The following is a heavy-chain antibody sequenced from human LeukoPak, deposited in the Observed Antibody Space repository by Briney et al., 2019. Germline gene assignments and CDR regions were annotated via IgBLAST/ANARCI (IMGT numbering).Heavy chain of an antibody. CDR1: GGSISSSSYY. Sequence: KPSETLSLTCTVSGGSISSSSYYWGWIRQPPGKGLEWIGSIYYSGSTYYNPSLKSRVTISVDTSKNQFSLKLSSVTAADTAVYYCARATIGYCSSTSCYKIGWFDPWGQGTLVTVSS. D-gene: IGHD2-2*02. V-gene: IGHV4-39*07. J-gene: IGHJ5*02. CDR2: IYYSGST. CDR3: ARATIGYCSSTSCYKIGWFDP.